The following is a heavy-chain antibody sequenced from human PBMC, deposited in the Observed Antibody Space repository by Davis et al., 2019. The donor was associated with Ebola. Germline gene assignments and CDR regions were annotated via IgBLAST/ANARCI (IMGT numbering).Heavy chain of an antibody. CDR3: ARDNGSSGWMEPFDY. J-gene: IGHJ4*02. V-gene: IGHV1-46*01. CDR2: INPSGGST. CDR1: GYTFTSYY. D-gene: IGHD6-19*01. Sequence: AASVKVSCKASGYTFTSYYMHWVRQAPGQGLEWMGIINPSGGSTSYAQKFQGRVTITRDKSTSTAYMELSSLRSEDTAVYYCARDNGSSGWMEPFDYWGQGTLVTVSS.